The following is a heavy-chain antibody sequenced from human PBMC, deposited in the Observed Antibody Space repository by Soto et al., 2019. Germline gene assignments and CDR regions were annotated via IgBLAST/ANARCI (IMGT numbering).Heavy chain of an antibody. CDR3: ARELSLYAQYYYYYYMDV. J-gene: IGHJ6*03. Sequence: ASVKVSCRASGYTFSSIGLSWVRQAPGQGLEWMGWMNPNSGNTGYAQKFQGRVTMTRNTSISTAYMELSSLRSEDTAVYYCARELSLYAQYYYYYYMDVWGKGTTVTVSS. CDR2: MNPNSGNT. V-gene: IGHV1-8*02. D-gene: IGHD2-8*01. CDR1: GYTFSSIG.